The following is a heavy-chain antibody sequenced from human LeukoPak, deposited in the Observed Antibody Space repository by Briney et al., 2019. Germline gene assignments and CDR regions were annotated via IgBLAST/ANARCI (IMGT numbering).Heavy chain of an antibody. D-gene: IGHD3-16*01. CDR3: ARVHSYASGIEV. J-gene: IGHJ6*02. V-gene: IGHV4-4*07. CDR2: IHSGGT. Sequence: PSQTLSLICSVSGDSLNGYYWSWIRQPAGEGLEWIGRIHSGGTNYNPSLKSRVTMSLDTSKNQLSLRLTSVTAADTAVYYCARVHSYASGIEVWGQGTTVTVSS. CDR1: GDSLNGYY.